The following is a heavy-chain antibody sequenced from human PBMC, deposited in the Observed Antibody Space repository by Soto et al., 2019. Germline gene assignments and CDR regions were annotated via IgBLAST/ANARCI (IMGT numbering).Heavy chain of an antibody. V-gene: IGHV1-3*01. D-gene: IGHD2-8*01. CDR3: ARDDCTNGVCYTEGMNWFDP. CDR1: GYTFTSYA. CDR2: INAGNGNT. J-gene: IGHJ5*02. Sequence: PRPPVKVSCKASGYTFTSYAMHWVRQAPGQRLEWMGWINAGNGNTKYSQKFQGRVTITRDTSASTAYMELSSLRSEDTAVYYCARDDCTNGVCYTEGMNWFDPWGQGTLVTVSS.